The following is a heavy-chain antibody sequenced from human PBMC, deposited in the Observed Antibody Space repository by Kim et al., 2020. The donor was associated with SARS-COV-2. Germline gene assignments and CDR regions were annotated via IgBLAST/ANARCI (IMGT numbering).Heavy chain of an antibody. Sequence: GGSLRLSCLVSGLTFTTNGMNWVRQAPGKGLEWVATITDSSGTSTYYADPVKGRFTISRDNSKNTLYLQMNSLRVDDTAVYYCARWATPRYFDYWDQGILVTVS. D-gene: IGHD2-15*01. CDR1: GLTFTTNG. V-gene: IGHV3-23*01. CDR3: ARWATPRYFDY. CDR2: ITDSSGTS. J-gene: IGHJ4*02.